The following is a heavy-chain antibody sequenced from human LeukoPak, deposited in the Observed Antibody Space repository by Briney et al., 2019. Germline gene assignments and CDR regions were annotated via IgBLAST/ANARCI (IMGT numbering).Heavy chain of an antibody. CDR1: GFIFSSHW. V-gene: IGHV3-7*04. CDR2: IKHDGTEQ. CDR3: ARSYSRVGFDF. D-gene: IGHD6-13*01. J-gene: IGHJ4*02. Sequence: PGGSLRLSCAASGFIFSSHWMSWVRQAPGKGLEWVANIKHDGTEQYFVDSMKGRFTISRDNAKNSLFLQMNSLRAEDTAVYYCARSYSRVGFDFWGQGTLVTVSS.